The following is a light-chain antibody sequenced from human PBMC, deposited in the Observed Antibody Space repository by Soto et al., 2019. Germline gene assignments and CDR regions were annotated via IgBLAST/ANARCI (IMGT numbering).Light chain of an antibody. CDR2: GAS. Sequence: DIVFTQSPGTMSLSAGERATLSCRSSQSVSSSYLAWYQQKPGQAPRLLIYGASSRATGIPDRFSGSGSGTDFTLTISRLEPEDFAVYYCQQYGSSLWTFGQGTKVDIK. CDR1: QSVSSSY. CDR3: QQYGSSLWT. V-gene: IGKV3-20*01. J-gene: IGKJ1*01.